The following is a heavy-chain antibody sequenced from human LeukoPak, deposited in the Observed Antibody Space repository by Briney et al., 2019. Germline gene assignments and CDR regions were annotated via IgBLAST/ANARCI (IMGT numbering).Heavy chain of an antibody. D-gene: IGHD4-23*01. Sequence: PSQTLSLTCGVSGGSIRRGTYYWSWIRQPAGKGLEWIGRALTPGSTDFSPFDYNPSLMSRVAMSVDTSKNQFSLKLSSVTAADTAVYYCARDRAPDRLGGYYFDYWGQETLVTVSS. CDR1: GGSIRRGTYY. V-gene: IGHV4-61*02. J-gene: IGHJ4*02. CDR2: ALTPGST. CDR3: ARDRAPDRLGGYYFDY.